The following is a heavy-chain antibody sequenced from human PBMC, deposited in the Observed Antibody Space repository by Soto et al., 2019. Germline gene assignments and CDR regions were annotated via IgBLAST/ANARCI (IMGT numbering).Heavy chain of an antibody. D-gene: IGHD1-26*01. Sequence: ETLSLTCVVSNFSISSGYYWGWIRQSPGKGLEWIASIYRSGTTSYNPSLKSRVTISVDPSKNQFSLMLTAVTAADTAVYYCARTHSGSYYSVFNYWGRGSLVTVS. V-gene: IGHV4-38-2*01. CDR3: ARTHSGSYYSVFNY. J-gene: IGHJ4*02. CDR2: IYRSGTT. CDR1: NFSISSGYY.